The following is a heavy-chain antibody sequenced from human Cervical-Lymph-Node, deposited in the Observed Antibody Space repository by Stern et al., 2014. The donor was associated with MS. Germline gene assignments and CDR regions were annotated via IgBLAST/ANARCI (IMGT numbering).Heavy chain of an antibody. CDR1: GYTFTSYW. J-gene: IGHJ4*02. CDR3: ARQRYFDY. CDR2: IFPGGSDI. Sequence: VQLVESGPEVKRPGASLKISCQASGYTFTSYWIGWVRQMPGKGLEWIAIIFPGGSDIRYSPSFQGQVTISADKSSSTAYLQGNNLKASDTAIYYCARQRYFDYWGQGTLVTVSS. V-gene: IGHV5-51*01.